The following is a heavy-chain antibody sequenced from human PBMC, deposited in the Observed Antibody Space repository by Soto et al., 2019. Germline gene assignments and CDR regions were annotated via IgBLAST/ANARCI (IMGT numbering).Heavy chain of an antibody. CDR1: GFTFSSYE. CDR3: ARVYYDFWPDY. V-gene: IGHV3-48*03. Sequence: EVQLVESGGGLVQPGGSLRLSCAASGFTFSSYEMNWVRQAPGKGLEWVSYISSSGSTIYYADSVKGRFTISRDNAKNSLYLQMNSLRAEDTAVYYCARVYYDFWPDYWGQGTLVTVSS. J-gene: IGHJ4*02. D-gene: IGHD3-3*01. CDR2: ISSSGSTI.